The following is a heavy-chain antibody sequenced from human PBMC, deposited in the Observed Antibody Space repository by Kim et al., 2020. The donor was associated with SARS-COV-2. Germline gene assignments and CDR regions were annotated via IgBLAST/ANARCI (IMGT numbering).Heavy chain of an antibody. CDR1: GFTFSSYW. Sequence: GGSLRLSCAASGFTFSSYWMSWVRQAPGKGLEWVASIKQDASVISYVDSVRGRFTISRDNAKNSLSLQMDSLRAEDTALYFFARRYRGGSFDIWGQGTMV. V-gene: IGHV3-7*01. CDR2: IKQDASVI. J-gene: IGHJ3*02. CDR3: ARRYRGGSFDI. D-gene: IGHD3-16*01.